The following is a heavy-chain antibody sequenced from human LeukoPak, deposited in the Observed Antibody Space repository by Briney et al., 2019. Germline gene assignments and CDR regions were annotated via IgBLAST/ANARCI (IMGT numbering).Heavy chain of an antibody. Sequence: VASVKVSCKASGYTFTGYYMHWVRQAPGQGLEWMGWINPNSGGTNYAQKFQGRVTMTRDTSISTAYMGLSRLRSDDTAVYYCARDLIVSRERTDYWGQGTLVTVSS. CDR1: GYTFTGYY. V-gene: IGHV1-2*02. J-gene: IGHJ4*02. CDR2: INPNSGGT. CDR3: ARDLIVSRERTDY. D-gene: IGHD2-8*01.